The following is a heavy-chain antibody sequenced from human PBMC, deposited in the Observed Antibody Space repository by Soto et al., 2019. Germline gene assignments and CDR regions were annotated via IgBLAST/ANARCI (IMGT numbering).Heavy chain of an antibody. CDR1: GFTFSNAW. CDR3: TPRYGGKTGGGY. V-gene: IGHV3-15*07. Sequence: GGSLRLSCAASGFTFSNAWMNWVRQAPGRGLEWVGRIKSKGDGGTTDYAAPVKGRFTISRDDSKNTLYLQMNSLKTEDTAVYYCTPRYGGKTGGGYWGQGTLVTVSS. J-gene: IGHJ4*02. D-gene: IGHD2-15*01. CDR2: IKSKGDGGTT.